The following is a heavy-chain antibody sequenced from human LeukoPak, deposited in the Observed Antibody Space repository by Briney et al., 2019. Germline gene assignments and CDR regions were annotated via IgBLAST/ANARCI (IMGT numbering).Heavy chain of an antibody. J-gene: IGHJ6*04. CDR2: IYYSGST. CDR3: ARGSTYYCGSGSYYYYYGMDV. V-gene: IGHV4-61*01. CDR1: GGSVSSGSYY. D-gene: IGHD3-10*01. Sequence: SETLSLTCTVSGGSVSSGSYYWSWIRQPPGKGLEWIGYIYYSGSTNYNPSLKSRVTISVDTSKNQFSLKLSSVTAADTAVYYCARGSTYYCGSGSYYYYYGMDVWGKGTTVTVSS.